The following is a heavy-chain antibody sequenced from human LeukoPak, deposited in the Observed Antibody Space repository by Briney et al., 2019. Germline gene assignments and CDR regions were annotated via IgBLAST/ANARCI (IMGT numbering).Heavy chain of an antibody. D-gene: IGHD3-22*01. CDR3: ARESYYDSSGYYFE. V-gene: IGHV1-2*02. J-gene: IGHJ4*02. CDR2: INPNSGGT. CDR1: GYTFTGYY. Sequence: ASVRVSCKASGYTFTGYYMHWVRQAPGQGLEWMGWINPNSGGTNYAQKFQGRVTMTRDTSISTAYMELSRLRSDDTAVYYCARESYYDSSGYYFEWGQGTLVTVSS.